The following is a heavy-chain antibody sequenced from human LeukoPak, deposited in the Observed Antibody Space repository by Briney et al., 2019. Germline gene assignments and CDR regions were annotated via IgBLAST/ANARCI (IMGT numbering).Heavy chain of an antibody. CDR2: IYPGDSDT. D-gene: IGHD5/OR15-5a*01. V-gene: IGHV5-51*01. Sequence: GESLKISCKGSGYSFTSYWIGWVRQMPGKGLEWMGIIYPGDSDTRYSPSFQGQVTISADKSITTAYLQWSSLKASDTAVYYCARSGERSTSGFDYWGQGTLVTVSS. J-gene: IGHJ4*02. CDR1: GYSFTSYW. CDR3: ARSGERSTSGFDY.